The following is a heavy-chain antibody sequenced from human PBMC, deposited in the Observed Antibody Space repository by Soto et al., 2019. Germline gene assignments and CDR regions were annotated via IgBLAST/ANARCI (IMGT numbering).Heavy chain of an antibody. Sequence: SVKVSRKASGFVFGRFGMLWVRQAHGQGLECIGWLVVGNGNTNYAPQFRGRVTITQDMSNRTTYADVYNLRSDDTAAHFCSTDRPDIAIGWTAWGQGTSLTVAS. CDR1: GFVFGRFG. V-gene: IGHV1-58*02. CDR3: STDRPDIAIGWTA. CDR2: LVVGNGNT. D-gene: IGHD2-15*01. J-gene: IGHJ6*02.